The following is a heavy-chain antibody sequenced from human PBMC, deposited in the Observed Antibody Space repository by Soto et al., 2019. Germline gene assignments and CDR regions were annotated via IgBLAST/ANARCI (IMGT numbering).Heavy chain of an antibody. CDR2: IYYSGST. D-gene: IGHD2-15*01. V-gene: IGHV4-31*03. Sequence: KSSETLSLTCTVSGGSISSGGYYWSWIRQHPGKGLEWIGYIYYSGSTYYNPSLKSRVTISVDTSKNQFSLKLSSVTAADTAVYYCARASGVVEPDYYYYYGMDVWGQGTTVTVSS. CDR3: ARASGVVEPDYYYYYGMDV. CDR1: GGSISSGGYY. J-gene: IGHJ6*02.